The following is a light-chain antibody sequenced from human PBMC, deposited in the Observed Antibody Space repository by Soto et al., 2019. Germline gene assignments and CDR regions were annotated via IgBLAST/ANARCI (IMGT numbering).Light chain of an antibody. CDR1: QSVSSN. CDR2: GAS. J-gene: IGKJ4*01. V-gene: IGKV3-15*01. CDR3: LQDYNYPLT. Sequence: EIVMTQSPVTLSVSPGERATLSCRASQSVSSNLAWYQQKPGQAPTLLIYGASARATGIPARFSGSGSGTEFTLTISSLQSEDLATYYCLQDYNYPLTFGGGTKVELK.